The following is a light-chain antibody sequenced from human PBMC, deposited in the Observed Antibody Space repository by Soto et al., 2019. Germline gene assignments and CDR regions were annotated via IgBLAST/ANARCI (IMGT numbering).Light chain of an antibody. Sequence: DSQMTQSPSSLSASVGDRVTITCRASQGISNYLAWYQQKPGKVPKFLIYNESTLQSGVPSRLSGSGSGTDFTLTISSLQPEDVATYYCQKYNTAPWTCGQGPKVEIK. CDR2: NES. J-gene: IGKJ1*01. CDR3: QKYNTAPWT. CDR1: QGISNY. V-gene: IGKV1-27*01.